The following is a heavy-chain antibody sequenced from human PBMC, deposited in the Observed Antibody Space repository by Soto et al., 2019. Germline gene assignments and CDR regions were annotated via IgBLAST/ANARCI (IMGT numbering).Heavy chain of an antibody. J-gene: IGHJ3*02. CDR1: GFTVSSNY. CDR2: IYSGGST. V-gene: IGHV3-53*04. D-gene: IGHD5-12*01. CDR3: ARASESGYERYAFDI. Sequence: EVQLVESGGGLVQPGGSLRLSCAASGFTVSSNYMSWVRQAPGKGLEWVSVIYSGGSTYYADSVKGRFTISRHNSKNTLYLQMNSLRTEDTALYYGARASESGYERYAFDIWGQGTMVTVSS.